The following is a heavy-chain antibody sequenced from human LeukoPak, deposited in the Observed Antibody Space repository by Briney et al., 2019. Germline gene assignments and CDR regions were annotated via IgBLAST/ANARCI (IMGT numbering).Heavy chain of an antibody. CDR1: GFTFSSYG. J-gene: IGHJ6*02. CDR2: ISYDGSNK. V-gene: IGHV3-30*18. CDR3: AKDLPQGYSGSYGGYYYYGMDV. D-gene: IGHD1-26*01. Sequence: GRSLRLSCAASGFTFSSYGMHWVRQAPGKGLEWVAVISYDGSNKYYADSVKGRFTISRDHSKNTLYLQMNSLRAEDTAVYYCAKDLPQGYSGSYGGYYYYGMDVWGQGTTVTVSS.